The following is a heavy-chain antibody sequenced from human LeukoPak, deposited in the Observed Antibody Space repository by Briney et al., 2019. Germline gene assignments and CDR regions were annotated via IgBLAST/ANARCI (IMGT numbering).Heavy chain of an antibody. CDR3: ARAGGYSGYDQIFDY. V-gene: IGHV4-38-2*01. Sequence: SETLSLTCAVSGYSISSGYYWGWIRQPPGKGLEWIGSIYRSGSTYYNPSLKSRVTISVDTSKNQFSLKLSSVTAADTAVYYCARAGGYSGYDQIFDYWGQGTLVTVSS. CDR2: IYRSGST. CDR1: GYSISSGYY. J-gene: IGHJ4*02. D-gene: IGHD5-12*01.